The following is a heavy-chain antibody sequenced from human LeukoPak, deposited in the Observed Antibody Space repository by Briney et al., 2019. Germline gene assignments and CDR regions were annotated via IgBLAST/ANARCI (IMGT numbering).Heavy chain of an antibody. Sequence: PGGSLRLSCAASGFTFSSYWMSWVRQAPGKGLEWVANIKQDGSEKYYVDSVKGRFTISRDNAKNSLYLQMNSLRAEDTAVYYCARDLYCGGGSCYYYYYYMDVWGKGTTVTVSS. CDR3: ARDLYCGGGSCYYYYYYMDV. J-gene: IGHJ6*03. CDR1: GFTFSSYW. V-gene: IGHV3-7*01. D-gene: IGHD2-15*01. CDR2: IKQDGSEK.